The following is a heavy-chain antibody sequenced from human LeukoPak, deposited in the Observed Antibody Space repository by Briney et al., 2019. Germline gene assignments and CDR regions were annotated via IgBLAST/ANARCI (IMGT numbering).Heavy chain of an antibody. CDR1: GGSISSYY. V-gene: IGHV4-59*08. D-gene: IGHD3-16*02. CDR2: IYYSGST. CDR3: ARHYVDIRTVGASYYYYGLDV. Sequence: PSETLSLTCTVSGGSISSYYWSWIRQPPGKGLEWIGYIYYSGSTNYNPSLKSRVTISVDTSKNQFSLKVTSVTAADTAVFYCARHYVDIRTVGASYYYYGLDVWGQGTTVTVSS. J-gene: IGHJ6*02.